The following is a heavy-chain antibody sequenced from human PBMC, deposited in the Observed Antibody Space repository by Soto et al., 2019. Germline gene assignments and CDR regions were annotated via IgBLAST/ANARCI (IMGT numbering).Heavy chain of an antibody. CDR2: NYYSGRT. D-gene: IGHD6-13*01. Sequence: QLQLQESAPGLVKPSETLSLTCTVSGGSISSSSFHWGWLRQPPGKGLEWIGSNYYSGRTTYSPPLRSLVTISVDTPETHCCLKLSSVTAADTAVCYSARREMAACTDGWFDPWGQGTLVTVSS. J-gene: IGHJ5*02. CDR3: ARREMAACTDGWFDP. CDR1: GGSISSSSFH. V-gene: IGHV4-39*02.